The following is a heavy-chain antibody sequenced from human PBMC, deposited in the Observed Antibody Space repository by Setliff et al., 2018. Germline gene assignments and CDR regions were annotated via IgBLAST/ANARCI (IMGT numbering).Heavy chain of an antibody. CDR2: IYPADSDP. J-gene: IGHJ3*02. CDR3: ARGPLDDAFDI. Sequence: GESLKISCKGSGYSFTTYWIGWVRQMPGKGLELMGIIYPADSDPRYSPSFQGQVTISVDKSISTVYLHWSSLKASDTAMYYCARGPLDDAFDIWGQGTMVTVS. V-gene: IGHV5-51*01. CDR1: GYSFTTYW.